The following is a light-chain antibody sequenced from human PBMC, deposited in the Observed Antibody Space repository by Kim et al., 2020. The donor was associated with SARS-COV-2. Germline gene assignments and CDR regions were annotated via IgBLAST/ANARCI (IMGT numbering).Light chain of an antibody. CDR3: AAWDDSLNGYVV. CDR2: SNN. CDR1: SSNIGSNT. V-gene: IGLV1-44*01. Sequence: RVTISCSGSSSNIGSNTVNWAQQLPGTAPKLLIYSNNQRPSGVPDRFSGSKSGTSASLAISGLQSEDEADYYCAAWDDSLNGYVVFGGGTQLTVL. J-gene: IGLJ2*01.